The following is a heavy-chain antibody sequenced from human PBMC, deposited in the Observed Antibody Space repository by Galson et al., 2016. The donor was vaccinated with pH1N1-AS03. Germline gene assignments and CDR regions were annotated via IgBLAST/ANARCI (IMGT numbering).Heavy chain of an antibody. Sequence: SLRLSCAVSGFHLNDYAMHWVRQAPGKGLEWMAAVSNDGNNKWYADSVKGRFTISRDNSKNTLYLQVNSVRAEDTAVYYCARDALLSLPGGIDYWAREHWSPSPQ. CDR2: VSNDGNNK. J-gene: IGHJ4*02. D-gene: IGHD2/OR15-2a*01. CDR3: ARDALLSLPGGIDY. CDR1: GFHLNDYA. V-gene: IGHV3-30*04.